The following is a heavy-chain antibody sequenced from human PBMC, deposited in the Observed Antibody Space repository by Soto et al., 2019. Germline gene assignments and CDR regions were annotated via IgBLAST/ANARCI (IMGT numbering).Heavy chain of an antibody. CDR2: IIPIFGTA. V-gene: IGHV1-69*13. CDR3: ARDSPARVYNWNDCDHYYYYGMDV. D-gene: IGHD1-20*01. J-gene: IGHJ6*02. Sequence: SVKVSCKASGGTFSSYAISWVRQAPGQGLEWMGGIIPIFGTANYAQKFQGRVTITADESTSTAYMELSSLRSEDTAVYYCARDSPARVYNWNDCDHYYYYGMDVWGQGTTVTVS. CDR1: GGTFSSYA.